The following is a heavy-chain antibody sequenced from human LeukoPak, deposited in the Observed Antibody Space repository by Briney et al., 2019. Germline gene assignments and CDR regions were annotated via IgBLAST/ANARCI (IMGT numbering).Heavy chain of an antibody. CDR1: GFTFVAFG. CDR2: IKQDGSEK. Sequence: GGSLSFSWAASGFTFVAFGWSWFAQAPGRGWRWVANIKQDGSEKYYVDSVKGRFTISRDNAKNSLYLQMNSLRAEDTAVYYRARDDYVWGNDYWGQGTLVTVSS. D-gene: IGHD3-16*01. J-gene: IGHJ4*02. CDR3: ARDDYVWGNDY. V-gene: IGHV3-7*01.